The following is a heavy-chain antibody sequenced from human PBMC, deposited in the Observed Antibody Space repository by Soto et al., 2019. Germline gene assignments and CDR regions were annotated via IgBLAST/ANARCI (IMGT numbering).Heavy chain of an antibody. CDR2: IYYSGST. V-gene: IGHV4-39*01. CDR1: GGSISSCSYY. Sequence: QLQLQESGPGLVKPSETLSLTCTVSGGSISSCSYYWGWLRQPPGKGLEWMGSIYYSGSTYFNPSLQGRVTIPISTSKNQCSLKLSFVTAADTAVYYCARLSWYYDRSGYNRYLYPELWARGTRVTGSA. CDR3: ARLSWYYDRSGYNRYLYPEL. D-gene: IGHD3-22*01. J-gene: IGHJ2*01.